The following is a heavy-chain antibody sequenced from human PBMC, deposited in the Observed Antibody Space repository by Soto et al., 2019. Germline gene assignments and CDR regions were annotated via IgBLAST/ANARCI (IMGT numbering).Heavy chain of an antibody. J-gene: IGHJ6*03. Sequence: ASVKVSCKASGYTFTSYDINWVRQATGQGLEWMGWMNPNSGNTGYAQKFQGRVTMTRDTSISTAYMELSSLRSEDTAVYYCARGPFSSPYDFWSDYYTDYYYYMDVWSKGTTVTVSS. V-gene: IGHV1-8*01. CDR3: ARGPFSSPYDFWSDYYTDYYYYMDV. CDR1: GYTFTSYD. D-gene: IGHD3-3*01. CDR2: MNPNSGNT.